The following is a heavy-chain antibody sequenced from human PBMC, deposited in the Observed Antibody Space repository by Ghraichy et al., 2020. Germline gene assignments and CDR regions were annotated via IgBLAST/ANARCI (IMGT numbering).Heavy chain of an antibody. CDR1: GDSLSSDSAA. CDR3: ARDVFHYFTRSGYYRNFDY. D-gene: IGHD3-22*01. V-gene: IGHV6-1*01. Sequence: SETLSLTCAISGDSLSSDSAAWNWIRQSPSRGLEWLGRTSVRSKWLNDNAVSVAGRLTITRDTTKNQFSLHLASVTPADRAVYYCARDVFHYFTRSGYYRNFDYWGQGILVTVSS. J-gene: IGHJ4*02. CDR2: TSVRSKWLN.